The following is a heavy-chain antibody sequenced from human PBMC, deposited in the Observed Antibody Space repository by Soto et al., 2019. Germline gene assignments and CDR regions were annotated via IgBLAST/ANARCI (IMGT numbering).Heavy chain of an antibody. CDR3: AKDYGDYRREGYFDY. CDR1: GFTFSSYA. D-gene: IGHD4-17*01. Sequence: EVQLLESGGALVQPGGSLRLSCAASGFTFSSYAMSWVRQAPGKGLEWVSAISGSGGSTYYADSVKGRFTISRDNSKNTRYLQMKSLRAEDTALYYCAKDYGDYRREGYFDYWGQGTLVTVSS. J-gene: IGHJ4*02. V-gene: IGHV3-23*01. CDR2: ISGSGGST.